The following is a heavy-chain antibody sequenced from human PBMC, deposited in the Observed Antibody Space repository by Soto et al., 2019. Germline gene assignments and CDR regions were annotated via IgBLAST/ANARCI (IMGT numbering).Heavy chain of an antibody. CDR1: GGSISSGDYY. J-gene: IGHJ4*02. D-gene: IGHD6-19*01. CDR3: ARGRRKQLFDY. Sequence: SETLSLTCTVSGGSISSGDYYWSWIRQPPGKGLEWIGYIYYSGSTYYNPSLKSQVTISVDTSKNQFSLKLSSVTAADTAVYYCARGRRKQLFDYWGQGTLVTVSS. CDR2: IYYSGST. V-gene: IGHV4-30-4*01.